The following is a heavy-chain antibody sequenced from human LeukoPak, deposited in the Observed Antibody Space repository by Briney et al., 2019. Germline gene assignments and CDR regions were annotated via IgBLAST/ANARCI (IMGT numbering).Heavy chain of an antibody. V-gene: IGHV4-30-4*01. CDR2: IFHNGSP. Sequence: PSQTLSLTCTVSGGSISSGDYYWSWIRQPPGKGLEWIGEIFHNGSPNYNPSLKSRVTMSVDKSTNQFSLRLSSVTAADTAKYYCARRPLFLPLDKWGQGALVTV. D-gene: IGHD2-21*01. J-gene: IGHJ4*02. CDR3: ARRPLFLPLDK. CDR1: GGSISSGDYY.